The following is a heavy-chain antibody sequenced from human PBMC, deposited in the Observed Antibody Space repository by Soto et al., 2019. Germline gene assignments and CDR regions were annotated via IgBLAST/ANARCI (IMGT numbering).Heavy chain of an antibody. D-gene: IGHD1-26*01. Sequence: DVQLVEPGGDFVQPGGSLRLSCAASGFTFSTYAMSWVRQAPGKGLEWVSTISGSGSSTFYADAWKGRFAISRDNSKNRLFLTMNSLRMEDTAIYYWAKELPLGSTVDLGTWGQGTLVTVSS. CDR2: ISGSGSST. V-gene: IGHV3-23*04. J-gene: IGHJ5*02. CDR3: AKELPLGSTVDLGT. CDR1: GFTFSTYA.